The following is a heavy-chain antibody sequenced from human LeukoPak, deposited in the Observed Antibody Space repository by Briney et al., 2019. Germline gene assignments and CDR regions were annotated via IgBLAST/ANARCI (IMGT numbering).Heavy chain of an antibody. CDR2: IYYSGST. J-gene: IGHJ4*02. Sequence: SETLSLTCTVSGGSISSYYWSWIRQPPGKGLEWIGYIYYSGSTNYNPSLKSRVTISVDTSKNQFSLKLSSVTAADTAVYYCAREHDSSGSPFDYWGQGTLVTVSS. CDR3: AREHDSSGSPFDY. D-gene: IGHD3-22*01. CDR1: GGSISSYY. V-gene: IGHV4-59*01.